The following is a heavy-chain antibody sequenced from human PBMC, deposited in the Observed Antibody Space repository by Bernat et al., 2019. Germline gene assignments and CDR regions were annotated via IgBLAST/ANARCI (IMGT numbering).Heavy chain of an antibody. D-gene: IGHD6-13*01. CDR3: AREGSSSWYRSDYYYYMDV. CDR1: GFTFSSYS. CDR2: ISSSSSTI. Sequence: EVQLVESGGGLVQPGGSLRLSCAASGFTFSSYSMNWVRQTPGKGLEWVSYISSSSSTIYYADSVKGRFTISRDNAKNSLYLQMNSLRDEDTAVYYCAREGSSSWYRSDYYYYMDVLGKGTTVTVSS. J-gene: IGHJ6*03. V-gene: IGHV3-48*02.